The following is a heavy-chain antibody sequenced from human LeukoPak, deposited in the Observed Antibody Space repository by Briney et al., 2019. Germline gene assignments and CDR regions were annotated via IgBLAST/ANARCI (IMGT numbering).Heavy chain of an antibody. Sequence: GRSLRLSCAASGFTFSDYYMSWIRQAPGKGLEWVSYISSSGSTKSYADSVNGRFTISRDNAKNSLYLQMYSLRAEDTAIYYCARDTVDESRIWGQGTMVTVSS. J-gene: IGHJ3*02. CDR2: ISSSGSTK. CDR3: ARDTVDESRI. V-gene: IGHV3-11*01. CDR1: GFTFSDYY. D-gene: IGHD4-17*01.